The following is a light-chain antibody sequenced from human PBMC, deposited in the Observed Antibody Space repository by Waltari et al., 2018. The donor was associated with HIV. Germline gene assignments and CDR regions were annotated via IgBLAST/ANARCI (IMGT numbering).Light chain of an antibody. Sequence: QSALTQHPPASGPPGQSVPISSTGSSNDIGTYNFVPWYQHHPGKAPKLIIYDVTRRPPGIPDRFSGTKSGYTASLTVSDLQVEDEADYYCVSYTEKDTFLLFGGGTKLAV. CDR3: VSYTEKDTFLL. J-gene: IGLJ2*01. CDR1: SNDIGTYNF. CDR2: DVT. V-gene: IGLV2-8*01.